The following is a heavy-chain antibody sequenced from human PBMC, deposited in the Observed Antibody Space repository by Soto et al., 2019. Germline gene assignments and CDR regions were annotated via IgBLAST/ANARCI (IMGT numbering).Heavy chain of an antibody. CDR2: INSDGSTT. Sequence: EVQLVESGGGLVQPGGSLRLSCAASGFTFSTYWMRWVRQAPGKGLVWVSRINSDGSTTNYADSVKGRFTISRDNAKNTLYLQMNSLRAEDTAVYYCARDAYYDMGVWGQGTTVTVSS. J-gene: IGHJ6*02. V-gene: IGHV3-74*01. CDR1: GFTFSTYW. CDR3: ARDAYYDMGV.